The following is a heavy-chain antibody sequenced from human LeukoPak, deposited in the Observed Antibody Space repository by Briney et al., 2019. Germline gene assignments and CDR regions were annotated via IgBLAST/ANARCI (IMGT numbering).Heavy chain of an antibody. J-gene: IGHJ4*02. D-gene: IGHD4-17*01. CDR2: INPSGGST. CDR3: ARFDDGDYGFRETVDY. Sequence: ASVKVSCKASGYTFTSYYMHWVRQAPGQGLEWMGIINPSGGSTSYAQKFQGRVTMTRNTSISTAYMELSSLRSEDTAVYYCARFDDGDYGFRETVDYWGQGTLVTVSS. V-gene: IGHV1-46*01. CDR1: GYTFTSYY.